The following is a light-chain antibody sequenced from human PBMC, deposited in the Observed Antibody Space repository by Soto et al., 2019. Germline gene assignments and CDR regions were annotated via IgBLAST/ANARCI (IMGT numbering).Light chain of an antibody. Sequence: EIVLTQSPGILSLSPGERATLSCRASQSVSSSYLAWYQQKPGRAPRLLIYGASSRATGLPDRFSGSGSGTDFTLSISRLEPEDFAVYYCQQYGTSPQTFGQGTKLEIK. CDR3: QQYGTSPQT. V-gene: IGKV3-20*01. CDR2: GAS. CDR1: QSVSSSY. J-gene: IGKJ2*01.